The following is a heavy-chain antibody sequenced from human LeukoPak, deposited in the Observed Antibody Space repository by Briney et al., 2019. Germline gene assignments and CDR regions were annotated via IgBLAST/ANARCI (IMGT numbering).Heavy chain of an antibody. J-gene: IGHJ4*02. V-gene: IGHV4-61*01. D-gene: IGHD5-12*01. Sequence: ASETLSLTCTVSGGSISSGSYYWSWIRQPPGKGLEWIGYIYYSGSTNYNPSLKSRVTISVDTSKNQFSLKLSSVTAADTAVYYCARGSATESGYDLLDYWGQGTLVTVSS. CDR1: GGSISSGSYY. CDR2: IYYSGST. CDR3: ARGSATESGYDLLDY.